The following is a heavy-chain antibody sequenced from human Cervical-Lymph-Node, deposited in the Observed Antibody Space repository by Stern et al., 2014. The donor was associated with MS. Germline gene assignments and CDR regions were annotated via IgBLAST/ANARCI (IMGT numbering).Heavy chain of an antibody. CDR2: IKQDGSEK. D-gene: IGHD3-10*01. J-gene: IGHJ4*02. Sequence: EMQLVESGGGLVQPGGSLRLSCAASGFTFSSYWMSWVRQAPGKGLEWVANIKQDGSEKYYVDSVKGRFTISRDNAKNSLYLQMNSLRAEDTAVYYCARDRAYYYGSGSYSLDYWGQGTLVTVSS. CDR3: ARDRAYYYGSGSYSLDY. CDR1: GFTFSSYW. V-gene: IGHV3-7*01.